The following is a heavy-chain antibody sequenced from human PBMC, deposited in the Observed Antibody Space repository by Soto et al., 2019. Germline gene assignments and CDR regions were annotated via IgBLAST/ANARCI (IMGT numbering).Heavy chain of an antibody. Sequence: SVTRSVTCAVWGESLCRWYWNYYRQPPGKGLEWIGEINHSGSINYNPSLKSRVTISVDTSKNQFSLKLSSVTPADTAVYYCARHVGYCSGGSCYPIWLDPWGQGTRVTVS. V-gene: IGHV4-34*01. J-gene: IGHJ5*02. CDR3: ARHVGYCSGGSCYPIWLDP. CDR1: GESLCRWY. D-gene: IGHD2-15*01. CDR2: INHSGSI.